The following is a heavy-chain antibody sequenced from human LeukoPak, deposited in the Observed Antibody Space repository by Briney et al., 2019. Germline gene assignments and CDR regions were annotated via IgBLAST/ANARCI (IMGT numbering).Heavy chain of an antibody. J-gene: IGHJ4*02. CDR2: IYYSGST. D-gene: IGHD5-18*01. Sequence: SETLSLTCTVSGGSVSSGSYYWSWIRQPPGKGLEWIGYIYYSGSTNYNPSLKSRVTISVDTSKNQFSLKLSSVTAADTAVYYCARGTWIQLWLPGGYYFDYWGQGTLVTVSS. CDR1: GGSVSSGSYY. CDR3: ARGTWIQLWLPGGYYFDY. V-gene: IGHV4-61*01.